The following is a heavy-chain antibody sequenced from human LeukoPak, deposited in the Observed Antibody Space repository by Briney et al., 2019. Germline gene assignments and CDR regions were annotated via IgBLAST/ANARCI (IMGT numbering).Heavy chain of an antibody. CDR3: ARVGVLRFLEWLDAFDI. CDR1: GFTFSSYA. D-gene: IGHD3-3*01. V-gene: IGHV3-30-3*01. J-gene: IGHJ3*02. Sequence: GGSLRLSCAASGFTFSSYAMHWVRQAPGKGLEWVAVISFDGSNKYYADSVKGRFTISRDNAKNSLYLQMNSLRAEDTAVYYCARVGVLRFLEWLDAFDIWGQGTMVTVSS. CDR2: ISFDGSNK.